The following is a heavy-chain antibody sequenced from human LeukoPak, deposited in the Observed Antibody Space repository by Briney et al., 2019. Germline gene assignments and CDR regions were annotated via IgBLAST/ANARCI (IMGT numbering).Heavy chain of an antibody. CDR1: GFTFSNYN. CDR2: ISSRDSYT. J-gene: IGHJ3*02. V-gene: IGHV3-21*06. CDR3: ARIDAFDI. Sequence: GGSLRLSCAASGFTFSNYNMNWVRQAPGKGLEWVSYISSRDSYTYYADSVKGRFTISRDNAKNSLYLQMNSLRAEDTAVYYCARIDAFDIWGQGTMVTVSS.